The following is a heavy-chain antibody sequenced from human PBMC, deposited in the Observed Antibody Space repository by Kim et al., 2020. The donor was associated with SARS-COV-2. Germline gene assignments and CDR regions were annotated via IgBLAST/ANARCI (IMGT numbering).Heavy chain of an antibody. Sequence: GGSLRLSYAVSGFTFSGHSMNWVRQAPGKGLEWVAYINSGSTTIHYADSVKGRFTISRDNARNSLYLQMNSLRHEDTAKYFCVRLSATVTTPGAYWGQGTLVTVSS. J-gene: IGHJ4*02. CDR3: VRLSATVTTPGAY. D-gene: IGHD4-17*01. CDR1: GFTFSGHS. V-gene: IGHV3-48*02. CDR2: INSGSTTI.